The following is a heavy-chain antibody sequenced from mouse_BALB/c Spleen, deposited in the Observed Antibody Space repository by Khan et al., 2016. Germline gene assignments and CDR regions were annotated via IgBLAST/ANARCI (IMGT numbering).Heavy chain of an antibody. CDR1: GFTFSSYG. CDR3: ARLTGAY. CDR2: IHNGGSYT. D-gene: IGHD4-1*01. Sequence: EVELVESGGDLVKPGGSLKLSCAASGFTFSSYGMSWVRQTPDKRLEWVATIHNGGSYTYYPDSVKVRFTISRDNAKNTLYLQMSSLKSEDTAMYYCARLTGAYWGQGTLVTVSA. V-gene: IGHV5-6*01. J-gene: IGHJ3*01.